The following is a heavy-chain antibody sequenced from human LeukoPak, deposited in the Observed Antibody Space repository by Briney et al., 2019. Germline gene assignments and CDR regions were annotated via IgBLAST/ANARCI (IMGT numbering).Heavy chain of an antibody. CDR2: ISSSSSTI. Sequence: GGSLRLSCAASGFTFSSYSMNWVRQAPGKGLEWVSYISSSSSTIYYADSVKGRFTISRDNAKNSLYLQMNSLRAEDTAVYYCARIFAPRLEWTHGDYWGQGTLVTVSS. D-gene: IGHD3-3*01. J-gene: IGHJ4*02. CDR1: GFTFSSYS. V-gene: IGHV3-48*01. CDR3: ARIFAPRLEWTHGDY.